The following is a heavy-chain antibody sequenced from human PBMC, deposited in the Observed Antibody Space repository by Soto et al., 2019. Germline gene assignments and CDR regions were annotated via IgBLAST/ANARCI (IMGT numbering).Heavy chain of an antibody. CDR3: AKDEVSRKYYGHSLDV. CDR1: GFTFSSYG. D-gene: IGHD4-17*01. J-gene: IGHJ6*02. V-gene: IGHV3-30*18. CDR2: ISYDGSNK. Sequence: GGSLRLSCAASGFTFSSYGMHWVRQAPGKGLEWVAVISYDGSNKYYADSVKGRFTISRDNSKNTLYLQISSLRVEDTAVYYCAKDEVSRKYYGHSLDVWGQGTTVTVSS.